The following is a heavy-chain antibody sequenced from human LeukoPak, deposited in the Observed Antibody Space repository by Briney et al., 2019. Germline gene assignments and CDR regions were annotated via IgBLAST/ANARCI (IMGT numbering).Heavy chain of an antibody. V-gene: IGHV3-66*01. Sequence: GGSLRLSCAASGFTVSNNYMYWVRQAPGKGLEWVAVIYSGGTTYYADSVKGRFTISRDNSKNTLYLQMNSLRAEDTAVYYCARVFRNWGQGTLVTVFS. CDR2: IYSGGTT. J-gene: IGHJ4*02. D-gene: IGHD3-3*01. CDR3: ARVFRN. CDR1: GFTVSNNY.